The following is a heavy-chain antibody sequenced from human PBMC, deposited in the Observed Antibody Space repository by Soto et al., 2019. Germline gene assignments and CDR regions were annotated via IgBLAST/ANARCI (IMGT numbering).Heavy chain of an antibody. CDR1: GYTFTGYY. D-gene: IGHD3-10*01. CDR3: AGYGSGRSDYYYGLDV. J-gene: IGHJ6*02. V-gene: IGHV1-2*02. CDR2: INPNSGGT. Sequence: ASVKVSCKASGYTFTGYYMHWVRQAPGQGLEWMGWINPNSGGTNYAQKFQGRVTMTRDTSISTAYMELSRLRSDDTAVYYCAGYGSGRSDYYYGLDVWGQGTTVTVSS.